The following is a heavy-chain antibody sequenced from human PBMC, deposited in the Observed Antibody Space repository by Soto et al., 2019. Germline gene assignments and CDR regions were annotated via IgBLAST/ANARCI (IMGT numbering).Heavy chain of an antibody. J-gene: IGHJ5*02. V-gene: IGHV1-3*05. CDR1: GYTFTNYA. CDR3: ARDQGGYYVSGEQKYWFDP. D-gene: IGHD3-10*01. Sequence: QVQLVQSGAEEKKPGASVKLSCKASGYTFTNYAMHWVRQAPGQRLEWMGLINAGNGDTKFSQKLQGRVTITRDTSASTTYMELSSLTSEDTAVYYCARDQGGYYVSGEQKYWFDPWGQGTLVTVSS. CDR2: INAGNGDT.